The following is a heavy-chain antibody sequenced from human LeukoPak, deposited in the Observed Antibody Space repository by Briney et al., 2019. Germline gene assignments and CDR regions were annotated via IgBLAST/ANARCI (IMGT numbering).Heavy chain of an antibody. Sequence: KPSETLSLTCAVYGGSFSGYYWSWIRQPPGKGLEWIGEINHSGSTNYNPSLKSRVTISVDTSKNRFSLKLSSVTAADTAVYYCARGRDYDILTGPRYYFDYWGQGTLVTVSS. CDR3: ARGRDYDILTGPRYYFDY. CDR1: GGSFSGYY. V-gene: IGHV4-34*01. CDR2: INHSGST. D-gene: IGHD3-9*01. J-gene: IGHJ4*02.